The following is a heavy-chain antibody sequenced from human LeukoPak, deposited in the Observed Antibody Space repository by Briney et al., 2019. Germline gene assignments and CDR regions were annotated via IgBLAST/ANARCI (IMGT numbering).Heavy chain of an antibody. J-gene: IGHJ4*02. CDR2: ISSSSSYI. D-gene: IGHD3-10*01. V-gene: IGHV3-21*01. CDR1: GFTFSNYW. Sequence: PGGSLRLSCEASGFTFSNYWISWVRQAPGKGLEWVSSISSSSSYIYYADSVKGRFTISRDNAKNSLYLQMNSLRAEDTAVYYCARDWGGSGSYDWGQGTLVTVSS. CDR3: ARDWGGSGSYD.